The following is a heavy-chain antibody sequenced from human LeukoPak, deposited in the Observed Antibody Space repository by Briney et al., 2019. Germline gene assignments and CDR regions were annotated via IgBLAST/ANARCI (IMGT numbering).Heavy chain of an antibody. V-gene: IGHV3-33*01. CDR2: IWFEGSST. J-gene: IGHJ4*01. CDR1: GFTFSRFG. D-gene: IGHD2-21*02. Sequence: GGSLRLSCAASGFTFSRFGMHWVRQAPGKGLEWEAVIWFEGSSTYYADSVKGRFTISRDNSKNMLYLQMNSLRVEDTGVYFCARDSAPYCGGDCYFDYWGHGTLVTVSS. CDR3: ARDSAPYCGGDCYFDY.